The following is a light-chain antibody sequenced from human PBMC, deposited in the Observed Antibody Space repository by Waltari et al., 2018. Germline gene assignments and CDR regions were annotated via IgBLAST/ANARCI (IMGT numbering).Light chain of an antibody. CDR2: DSS. CDR1: QFINTY. V-gene: IGKV1-39*01. Sequence: DIQMAQSPSSLSASLGARVTIPCRTSQFINTYLNWYQHKPGEAPKLLMYDSSTLQIGVPSRFSGSGSGTDFTLTSSSRQPEDIATYYCQHSFGNPPWTFGRGTKV. J-gene: IGKJ1*01. CDR3: QHSFGNPPWT.